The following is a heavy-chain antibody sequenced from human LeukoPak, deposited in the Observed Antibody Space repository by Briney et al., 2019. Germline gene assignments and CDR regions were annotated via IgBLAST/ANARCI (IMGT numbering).Heavy chain of an antibody. Sequence: GGSLRLSCAAAGFMVSTYEMNWVRQAPGKGLEWLSYISYNVRSIYYADSVKGRFTISRGNAKKSLYLQMDSLRAEDTAIYYCASSRGPCDSWGQGTLVTVSS. CDR1: GFMVSTYE. CDR3: ASSRGPCDS. V-gene: IGHV3-48*03. CDR2: ISYNVRSI. D-gene: IGHD3-10*01. J-gene: IGHJ5*01.